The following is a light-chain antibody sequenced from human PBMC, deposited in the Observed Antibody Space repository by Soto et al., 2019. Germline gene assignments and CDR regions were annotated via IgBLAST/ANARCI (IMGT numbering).Light chain of an antibody. J-gene: IGLJ3*02. CDR1: SSNIGAGYD. CDR2: GNS. V-gene: IGLV1-40*01. Sequence: QSVLTQPPSVSGAPGQRVTISCTGSSSNIGAGYDVHWYQQLPGTAPKLLIYGNSNRPSGVPDRFSRSKSGTSASLAITGLQAEDEADYYCQSYDSSLSGSVFGGGTKHTVL. CDR3: QSYDSSLSGSV.